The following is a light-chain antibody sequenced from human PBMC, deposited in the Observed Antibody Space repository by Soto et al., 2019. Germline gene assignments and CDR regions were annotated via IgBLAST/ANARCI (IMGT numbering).Light chain of an antibody. J-gene: IGKJ5*01. CDR2: DAS. Sequence: EIVLTQSPATLSLSPGERATLSCRASQTVSSYLAWYQQKPGQAPRLLVYDASDRATGIPARFSGSGSVTDFTLTISSLEPEDFAVYYCQQRRTFGQGTLLEI. CDR1: QTVSSY. V-gene: IGKV3-11*01. CDR3: QQRRT.